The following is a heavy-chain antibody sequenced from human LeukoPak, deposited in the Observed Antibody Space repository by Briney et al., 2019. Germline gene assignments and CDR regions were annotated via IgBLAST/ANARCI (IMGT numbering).Heavy chain of an antibody. CDR3: AKDPQRGSPYYFDY. J-gene: IGHJ4*02. D-gene: IGHD1-26*01. Sequence: GGSLRLSCAASGFTFTSYAMSWVREAPGKGLEWVSSISGSGGSTFYVDSVKGRFTISRDNTKNTLYLQMNSLRAEDTALYYCAKDPQRGSPYYFDYWGQGTLVTVSS. CDR1: GFTFTSYA. CDR2: ISGSGGST. V-gene: IGHV3-23*01.